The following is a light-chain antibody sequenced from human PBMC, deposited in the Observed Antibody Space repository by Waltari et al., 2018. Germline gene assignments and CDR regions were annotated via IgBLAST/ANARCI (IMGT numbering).Light chain of an antibody. CDR3: QQYNTFPLT. V-gene: IGKV1-5*03. CDR2: KAS. Sequence: DLQMRQSPPTLSASLGDTVTITFRASQSSSSWLAWYQQKPGKPPKLLIYKASSSESGVPSRFSGSESGTEFTLTISSLQPDDFATYYCQQYNTFPLTFGGGTKVEI. CDR1: QSSSSW. J-gene: IGKJ4*01.